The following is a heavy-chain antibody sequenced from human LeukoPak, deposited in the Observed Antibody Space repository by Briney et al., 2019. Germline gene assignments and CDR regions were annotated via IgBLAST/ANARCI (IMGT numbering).Heavy chain of an antibody. D-gene: IGHD6-19*01. CDR1: GFTFSSYA. CDR2: ISSNGGST. Sequence: GGSLRLPCAASGFTFSSYAMHWVRQAPGKGLEYVSAISSNGGSTYYANSVKGRFTISRDNSKNTLYLQMGSLRAEDMAVYYCARAGDSSGFYYYYGMDVWGQGTTVTVSS. V-gene: IGHV3-64*01. CDR3: ARAGDSSGFYYYYGMDV. J-gene: IGHJ6*02.